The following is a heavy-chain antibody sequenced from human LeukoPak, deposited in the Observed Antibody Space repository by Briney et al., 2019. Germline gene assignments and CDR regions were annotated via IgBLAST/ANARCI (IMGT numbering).Heavy chain of an antibody. Sequence: SVKVSCKASGGTFSSYAIGWVRQAPGQGLEWMGRIIPILGIANYAQKFQGRVTITADKSTSTAYMELSSLRSEDTAVYYCARDLAYCGGHCYSRVSPFDYWGQGTLVTVSS. D-gene: IGHD2-21*02. V-gene: IGHV1-69*04. CDR3: ARDLAYCGGHCYSRVSPFDY. CDR1: GGTFSSYA. CDR2: IIPILGIA. J-gene: IGHJ4*02.